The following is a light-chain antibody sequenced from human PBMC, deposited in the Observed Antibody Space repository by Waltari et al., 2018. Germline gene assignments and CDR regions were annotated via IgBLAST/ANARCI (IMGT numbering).Light chain of an antibody. J-gene: IGLJ2*01. CDR2: DTS. V-gene: IGLV7-46*01. Sequence: QVVVTQEPSLTVSPGGTVTLTCGSSTGAVTSGHYPYWFRQEPGQAPRTLIYDTSNKHSWTPARFSGSLLGGKAALTLSGAQPEDEAAYYCLLSYSDFVVFGGGTKLTVL. CDR3: LLSYSDFVV. CDR1: TGAVTSGHY.